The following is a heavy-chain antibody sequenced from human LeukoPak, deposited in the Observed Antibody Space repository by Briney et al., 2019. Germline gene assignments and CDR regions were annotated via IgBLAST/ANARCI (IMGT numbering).Heavy chain of an antibody. D-gene: IGHD1-26*01. CDR2: IYYSGST. CDR3: ARHVSGSYGSYYFDY. V-gene: IGHV4-39*01. Sequence: SETLSLTCTVSGGSISSSSYYWGWIRQPPGEGLEWIGSIYYSGSTYYNPSLKSRVTISVDTSKNQFSLKLGSVTAADTAVYYCARHVSGSYGSYYFDYWGQGTLVTVSS. CDR1: GGSISSSSYY. J-gene: IGHJ4*02.